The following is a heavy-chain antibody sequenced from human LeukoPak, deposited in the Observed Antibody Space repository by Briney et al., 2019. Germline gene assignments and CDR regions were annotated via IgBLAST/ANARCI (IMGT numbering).Heavy chain of an antibody. CDR3: ATLGVARPDY. D-gene: IGHD3-3*01. V-gene: IGHV4-59*08. J-gene: IGHJ4*02. CDR1: SGSISSYY. CDR2: IYYSGST. Sequence: MPSETLSLTCTVSSGSISSYYWSWIRQPPGKGLEWIGYIYYSGSTNYNPSLKSRVTISVDTSKNQFSLKLSSVTAADTAVYYCATLGVARPDYWGQGTLVTVSS.